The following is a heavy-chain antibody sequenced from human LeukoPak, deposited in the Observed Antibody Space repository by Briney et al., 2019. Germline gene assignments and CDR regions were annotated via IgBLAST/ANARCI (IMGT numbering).Heavy chain of an antibody. D-gene: IGHD2-2*01. Sequence: GESLRISCRGSRYSFTNYWIIWVRQMPGKGLEWMGRIDPSDSYTNYSPSFQGHVTISADKSIRTAYLQWNSLKASDTAIYYCVRHLSDITSCPNYWGPGTLITVAS. CDR1: RYSFTNYW. V-gene: IGHV5-10-1*01. J-gene: IGHJ4*02. CDR3: VRHLSDITSCPNY. CDR2: IDPSDSYT.